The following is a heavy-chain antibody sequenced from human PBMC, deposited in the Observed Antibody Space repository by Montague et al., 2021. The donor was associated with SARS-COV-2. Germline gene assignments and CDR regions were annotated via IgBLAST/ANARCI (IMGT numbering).Heavy chain of an antibody. J-gene: IGHJ3*02. Sequence: SETLSLTCTVSGGSVSRYSWTWIRQPPGKGLEWIGYIYNSGSTNXNPSLTSRVTISVDTSKNQFSLKLSSVAAADTAVYYCARVGRGSSWYEVAFDIWGQGTMVTDSS. CDR1: GGSVSRYS. CDR3: ARVGRGSSWYEVAFDI. D-gene: IGHD6-13*01. CDR2: IYNSGST. V-gene: IGHV4-59*02.